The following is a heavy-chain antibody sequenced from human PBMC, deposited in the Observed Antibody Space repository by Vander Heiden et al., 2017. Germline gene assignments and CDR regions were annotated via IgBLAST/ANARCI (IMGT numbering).Heavy chain of an antibody. CDR2: ISGSGGST. J-gene: IGHJ4*02. D-gene: IGHD5-18*01. CDR1: GFTFSSYA. CDR3: AKEKGYSYVF. V-gene: IGHV3-23*01. Sequence: EVQLLESGGGLVQPGGSLRLSCAASGFTFSSYAMSWVRQAPGKGLEWVSAISGSGGSTDDADSVKGRFTISRDNTKNTLYLKMKSLRAEDTAVYYCAKEKGYSYVFWGQGTMVTVYS.